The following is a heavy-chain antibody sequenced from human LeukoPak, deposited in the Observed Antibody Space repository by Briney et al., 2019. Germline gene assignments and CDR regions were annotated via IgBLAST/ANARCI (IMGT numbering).Heavy chain of an antibody. D-gene: IGHD3/OR15-3a*01. CDR1: GFTFSDYG. J-gene: IGHJ4*02. V-gene: IGHV3-30*18. CDR2: MSSDGSIK. Sequence: PGGSLRLSCAASGFTFSDYGMHWVRHAPGKGLEWVAVMSSDGSIKYYADSVKGRFTISRDNSKNTLYLQMNSLRPEDTAVYYCAKEGSLGWDLDYWGQGTLVTVSS. CDR3: AKEGSLGWDLDY.